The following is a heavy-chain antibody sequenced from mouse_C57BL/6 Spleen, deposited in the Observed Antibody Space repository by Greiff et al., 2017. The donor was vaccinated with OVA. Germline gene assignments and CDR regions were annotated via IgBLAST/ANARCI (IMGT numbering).Heavy chain of an antibody. J-gene: IGHJ4*01. CDR2: ISSGSSTI. CDR1: GFTFSDYG. D-gene: IGHD1-1*01. CDR3: ARPGSSYAMDY. Sequence: EVKLVESGGGLVKPGGSLKLSCAASGFTFSDYGMHWVRQAPEKGLEWVAYISSGSSTIYYADTVKGRFTISRDNAKNTLFLQMTSLRSEDTAMYYCARPGSSYAMDYWGQGTSVTVSS. V-gene: IGHV5-17*01.